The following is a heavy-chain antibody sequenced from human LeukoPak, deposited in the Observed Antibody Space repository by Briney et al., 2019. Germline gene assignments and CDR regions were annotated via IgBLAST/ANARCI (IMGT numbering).Heavy chain of an antibody. V-gene: IGHV3-53*04. J-gene: IGHJ6*02. CDR2: IYSGGST. CDR1: GFTFSDYG. D-gene: IGHD6-13*01. Sequence: GGSLRLSCAASGFTFSDYGMSWVRQAPGKGLEWVSVIYSGGSTYYADSVKGRFTISRHNSKNTLYLQMNSLRAEDTAVYYCARGGIAAAGMLDYYYGMDVWGQGTTVTVSS. CDR3: ARGGIAAAGMLDYYYGMDV.